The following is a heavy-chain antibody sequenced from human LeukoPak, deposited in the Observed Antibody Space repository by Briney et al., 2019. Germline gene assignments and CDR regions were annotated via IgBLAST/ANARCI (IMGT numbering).Heavy chain of an antibody. J-gene: IGHJ4*02. CDR1: GWSFSGYY. Sequence: SETLSLTCAVFGWSFSGYYWSWIRQPPGKGLEWIGEINHSGSTNYNPSLKSRVTISVDTSKNQFSLKLSSVTAADTAVYYCASAQFWSGYSTFDYWGPGTLVTVSS. V-gene: IGHV4-34*01. CDR2: INHSGST. CDR3: ASAQFWSGYSTFDY. D-gene: IGHD3-3*02.